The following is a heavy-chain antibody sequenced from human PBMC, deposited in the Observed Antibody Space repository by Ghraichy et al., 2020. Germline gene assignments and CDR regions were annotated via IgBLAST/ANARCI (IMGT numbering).Heavy chain of an antibody. CDR3: ARELYPHQSHDFWSGYSHYFYGMDV. Sequence: LSLTCAASKFTFSSFTLNWVRQTPGKGLEWVSSISSSGDYIYYADSVRGRFTTSRDNAKNSLFLRMDSLRAEDTAVYYCARELYPHQSHDFWSGYSHYFYGMDVWGQGTTVTVSS. CDR2: ISSSGDYI. CDR1: KFTFSSFT. D-gene: IGHD3-3*01. V-gene: IGHV3-21*06. J-gene: IGHJ6*02.